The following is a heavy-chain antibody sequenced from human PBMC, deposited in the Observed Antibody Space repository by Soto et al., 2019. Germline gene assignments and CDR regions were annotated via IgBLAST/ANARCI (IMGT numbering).Heavy chain of an antibody. D-gene: IGHD3-10*01. Sequence: QVHLVQSGVEVKKPGSSVRVSCKASGDTFSSYTINWVRQAPGLGLEWMGRVIPMLSMSNYALKFQGRVTMTADKSTNTAYMELSSLRSEDTATYYCARSYGSGILAFDYWGQGALVTVSS. CDR3: ARSYGSGILAFDY. J-gene: IGHJ4*02. CDR2: VIPMLSMS. V-gene: IGHV1-69*02. CDR1: GDTFSSYT.